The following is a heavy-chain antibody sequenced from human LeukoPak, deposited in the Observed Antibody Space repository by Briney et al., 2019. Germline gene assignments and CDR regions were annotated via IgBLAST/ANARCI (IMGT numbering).Heavy chain of an antibody. V-gene: IGHV3-15*01. CDR3: LYYYDSSGYLFWRQS. CDR1: GFTFSNAW. CDR2: IKSKTDGGTT. D-gene: IGHD3-22*01. Sequence: GGSLRLSCAASGFTFSNAWMSWVRQAPGKGLEWVGRIKSKTDGGTTDYAAPVKGRFTISRDDSKNTLYLQMNSLKTEDTAVYYCLYYYDSSGYLFWRQSWGQGTLVTVSS. J-gene: IGHJ5*02.